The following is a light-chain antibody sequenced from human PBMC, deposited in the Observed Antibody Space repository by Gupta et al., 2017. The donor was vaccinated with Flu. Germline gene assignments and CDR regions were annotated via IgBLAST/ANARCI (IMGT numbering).Light chain of an antibody. CDR1: SSDIGAYNL. V-gene: IGLV2-14*01. CDR3: SSYTTISTGV. J-gene: IGLJ1*01. Sequence: QSALTQPASVSGSPGQSITISCTGTSSDIGAYNLVSWYQQHPGKAPKLIIYEITNRPSGVSTRFSCSKSGNTASLTISGLQAEDEADYYCSSYTTISTGVFGTGTKVTVL. CDR2: EIT.